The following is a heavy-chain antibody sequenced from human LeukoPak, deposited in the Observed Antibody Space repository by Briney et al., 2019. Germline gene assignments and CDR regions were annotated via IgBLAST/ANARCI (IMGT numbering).Heavy chain of an antibody. CDR2: ISSSSSTI. CDR1: GFTFSSYS. CDR3: ASCNMMDSSGYYHYYYGMDV. V-gene: IGHV3-48*02. J-gene: IGHJ6*02. D-gene: IGHD3-22*01. Sequence: GGSLRLSCAASGFTFSSYSMNWVRQAPGKGLEWVSYISSSSSTIYYADSVKGRFTISRDNAKNSLYLQMNSLRDEDTAVYYCASCNMMDSSGYYHYYYGMDVWGQGTTVTVSS.